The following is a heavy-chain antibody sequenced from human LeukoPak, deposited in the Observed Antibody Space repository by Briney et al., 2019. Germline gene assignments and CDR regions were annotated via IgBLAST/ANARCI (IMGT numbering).Heavy chain of an antibody. CDR1: GGTFSSYA. J-gene: IGHJ4*02. Sequence: ASVKVSCKASGGTFSSYAISWVRQAPGQGLEWMGGIIPIFGTANYAQKFQGRVTITADKSTSTAYIELSSQRSEDTAVDYCASGDYDYLWGGYRDVDYWGQGTLVTVSS. CDR2: IIPIFGTA. CDR3: ASGDYDYLWGGYRDVDY. D-gene: IGHD3-16*02. V-gene: IGHV1-69*06.